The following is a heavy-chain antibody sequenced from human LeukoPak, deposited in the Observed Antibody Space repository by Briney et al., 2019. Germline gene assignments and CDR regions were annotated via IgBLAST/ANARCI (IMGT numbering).Heavy chain of an antibody. CDR2: IFPGDSDT. CDR1: GYNFATSW. V-gene: IGHV5-51*01. J-gene: IGHJ4*02. CDR3: ARLGGTTVTLYSLGTSSHVDY. D-gene: IGHD4-17*01. Sequence: GESLKISCKGSGYNFATSWIGWVRQMPGKGLEWMGIIFPGDSDTKYSPSFQGRVTISVDKSVSTAYLQWSSLKASDTAMYYCARLGGTTVTLYSLGTSSHVDYWGQGTLVTVSS.